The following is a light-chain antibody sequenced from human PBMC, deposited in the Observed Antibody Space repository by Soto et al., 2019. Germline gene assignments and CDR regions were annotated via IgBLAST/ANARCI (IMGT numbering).Light chain of an antibody. V-gene: IGKV1-27*01. CDR1: QGIGVY. CDR2: AAS. J-gene: IGKJ4*01. Sequence: DLQMTQSPSSLSASLGDRVTITCRASQGIGVYLAWFQQKPGKVPKLLIYAASALQSGVPSRFSGTGSGTDFTLTISSLRPEDFATYYCQKYNSAPLTFGGGTKVEIK. CDR3: QKYNSAPLT.